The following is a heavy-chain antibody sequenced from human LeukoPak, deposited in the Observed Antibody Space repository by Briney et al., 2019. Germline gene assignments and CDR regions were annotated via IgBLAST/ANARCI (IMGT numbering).Heavy chain of an antibody. CDR1: GGSISSSSYY. J-gene: IGHJ4*02. D-gene: IGHD2-2*01. CDR3: ARRGGLRPAFDY. CDR2: IYYSGST. Sequence: SETLSLTCTVSGGSISSSSYYWGWIRQPPGKGLEWIGSIYYSGSTYYNPSLKSRVTISVDTSKNQFSLKLSSVTAADTAVYYCARRGGLRPAFDYWGQGTLVTVSS. V-gene: IGHV4-39*01.